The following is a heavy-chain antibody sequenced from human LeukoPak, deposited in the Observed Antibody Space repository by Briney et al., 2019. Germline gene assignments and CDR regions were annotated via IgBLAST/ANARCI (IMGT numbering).Heavy chain of an antibody. CDR1: GFTFSSYG. J-gene: IGHJ4*02. V-gene: IGHV3-30*18. D-gene: IGHD2-2*01. Sequence: GGSLRLSCAAPGFTFSSYGMHWVRQAPGKGLEWVAVISYDGSNKYYADSVKGRFTISRDNSKNTLYLQMNSLRAEDTAVYYCAKSGASRVPEIPAAPLDYWGQGTLVTVSS. CDR2: ISYDGSNK. CDR3: AKSGASRVPEIPAAPLDY.